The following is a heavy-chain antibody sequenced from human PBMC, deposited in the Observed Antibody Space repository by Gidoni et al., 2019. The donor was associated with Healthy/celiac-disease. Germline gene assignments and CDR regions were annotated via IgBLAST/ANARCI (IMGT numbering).Heavy chain of an antibody. V-gene: IGHV3-23*01. D-gene: IGHD3-10*01. J-gene: IGHJ5*02. Sequence: EVQLLESGGGLVQPGGSLRPTCAASGFTFSSYAMSWVRQAPGKGLEWVSAISGSGGSTYYADSVKGRFTISRDNSKNTLYLQMNSLRAEDTAVYYCAKVGGRFGESTNWFDPWGQGTLVTVS. CDR3: AKVGGRFGESTNWFDP. CDR1: GFTFSSYA. CDR2: ISGSGGST.